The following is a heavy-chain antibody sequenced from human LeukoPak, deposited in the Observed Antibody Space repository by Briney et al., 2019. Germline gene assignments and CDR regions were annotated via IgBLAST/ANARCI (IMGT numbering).Heavy chain of an antibody. CDR2: ISAYNGNP. CDR1: GYTFTTFG. J-gene: IGHJ4*02. V-gene: IGHV1-18*01. D-gene: IGHD2-15*01. Sequence: SVKVSCKASGYTFTTFGISWVRQAPGQGLESMVWISAYNGNPKYAQKFQGRVTMTTDTSTRTAYMELRSLRSDDTAVYYCAREYCRGGSCYGVDYWGQGTLVTVSS. CDR3: AREYCRGGSCYGVDY.